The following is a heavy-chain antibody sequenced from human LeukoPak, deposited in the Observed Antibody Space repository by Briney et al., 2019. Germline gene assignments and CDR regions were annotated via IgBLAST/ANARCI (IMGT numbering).Heavy chain of an antibody. D-gene: IGHD6-13*01. Sequence: SETLSLTCTVSGGSISSYYWSWIRQPPGKGLEWIGYIYYSGSTNYNPSLKSRVTISVDTSKNQFSLKLSSVTAADTAVYYCARRAAAGTHYYYYMDVWGKGTTVTISS. CDR2: IYYSGST. CDR1: GGSISSYY. CDR3: ARRAAAGTHYYYYMDV. J-gene: IGHJ6*03. V-gene: IGHV4-59*12.